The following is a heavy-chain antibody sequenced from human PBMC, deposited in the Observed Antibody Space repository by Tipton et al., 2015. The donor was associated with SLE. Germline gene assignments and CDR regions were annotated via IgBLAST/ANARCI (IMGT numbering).Heavy chain of an antibody. CDR1: GFTASSNY. D-gene: IGHD5-12*01. J-gene: IGHJ4*02. V-gene: IGHV3-66*01. CDR3: AREGVATFTLDY. Sequence: SLRLSCAASGFTASSNYMSWVRQAPGKGLEWVSVIYSGGSTYYADSVKGRFTISRDNSKNTLYLQMNSLRAEDTAVYYCAREGVATFTLDYWGQGTLVTVSS. CDR2: IYSGGST.